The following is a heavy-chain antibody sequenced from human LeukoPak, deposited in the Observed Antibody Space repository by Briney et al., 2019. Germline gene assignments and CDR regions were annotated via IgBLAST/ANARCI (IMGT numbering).Heavy chain of an antibody. V-gene: IGHV4-59*01. CDR1: GGSISSYY. J-gene: IGHJ5*02. D-gene: IGHD6-13*01. CDR3: ARDGIIAAAVGFDP. CDR2: IYCSGST. Sequence: PSETLSLTCTVSGGSISSYYWSWIRQPPGKGLEWIGYIYCSGSTNYNPSLKSRVTISVDTSKNQFSLKLSSVTAADTAVYYCARDGIIAAAVGFDPWGQGTLVTVSS.